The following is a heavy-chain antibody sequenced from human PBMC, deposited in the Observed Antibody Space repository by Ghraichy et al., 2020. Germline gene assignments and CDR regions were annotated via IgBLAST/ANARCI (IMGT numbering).Heavy chain of an antibody. CDR1: GFTFSDYY. J-gene: IGHJ4*02. CDR2: VSDSSSYT. CDR3: ARVVQYFYDSSCYYFDS. Sequence: GSLRLSCAASGFTFSDYYMTWIRQAPGKGLEWVSYVSDSSSYTTYADSVKGRFTISRDNAKNSLYLQMNSLRAQDTAVYYCARVVQYFYDSSCYYFDSWGQGTLVTVSS. V-gene: IGHV3-11*06. D-gene: IGHD3-22*01.